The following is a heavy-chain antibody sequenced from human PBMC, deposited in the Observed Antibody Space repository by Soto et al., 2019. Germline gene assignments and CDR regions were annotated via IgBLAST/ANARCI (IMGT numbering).Heavy chain of an antibody. Sequence: QVQLEESGGGVVQPGRSLRLSCAASGFTFSSYTMHWVRQAPGRGLEWVACISFDGSKKYYADSVKDLFTISRDNSKNTLYVQMNSLRPEDNAVYYCGKDRRFGDGYMLGFDLWGQGTLVTVSS. CDR3: GKDRRFGDGYMLGFDL. V-gene: IGHV3-30-3*01. CDR1: GFTFSSYT. CDR2: ISFDGSKK. J-gene: IGHJ5*02. D-gene: IGHD3-10*01.